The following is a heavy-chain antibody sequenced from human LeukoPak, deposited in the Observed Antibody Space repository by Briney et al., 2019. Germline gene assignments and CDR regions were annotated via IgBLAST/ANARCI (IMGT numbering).Heavy chain of an antibody. CDR1: GFTFSTYG. CDR2: ISSDGSNK. J-gene: IGHJ3*02. Sequence: GGSLRLSCAASGFTFSTYGMHWVRQAPGKGLEWVAVISSDGSNKYYGDSVRGRFTISRDNSKNTLYLQMNSLRPEDTAVYYCAKETILGAFDIWGQGTMVTVSS. D-gene: IGHD3-9*01. CDR3: AKETILGAFDI. V-gene: IGHV3-30*18.